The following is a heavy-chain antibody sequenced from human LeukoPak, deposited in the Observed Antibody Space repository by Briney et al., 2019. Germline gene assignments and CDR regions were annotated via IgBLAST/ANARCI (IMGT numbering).Heavy chain of an antibody. J-gene: IGHJ4*02. D-gene: IGHD5-12*01. CDR3: ARGGSSGYDPFDY. Sequence: SETLSLTCTVSGGSISSYYWSWIWQPPGKGLEWIAYIFYSGSTNYNPSLKSRVTISVDTSKNQFSLKLSSVTAAGTAVYYCARGGSSGYDPFDYWGQGTLVTVSS. V-gene: IGHV4-59*01. CDR1: GGSISSYY. CDR2: IFYSGST.